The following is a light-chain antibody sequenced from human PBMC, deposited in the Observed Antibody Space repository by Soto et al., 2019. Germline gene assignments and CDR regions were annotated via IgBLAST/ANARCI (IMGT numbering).Light chain of an antibody. V-gene: IGKV3-20*01. J-gene: IGKJ5*01. CDR1: QSVSSNY. CDR3: QQYGSSPT. CDR2: GAS. Sequence: EIVLTQSPGTLSLSPGERATLSCRASQSVSSNYLAWFQQKPGQAPRLLIYGASNRATGIPDRFSGSGSGTDFTLTISRLEPEDFAVYYCQQYGSSPTFGQETRLEIK.